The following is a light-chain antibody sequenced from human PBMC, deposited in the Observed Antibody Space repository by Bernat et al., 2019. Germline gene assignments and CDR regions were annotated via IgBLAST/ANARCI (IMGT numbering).Light chain of an antibody. Sequence: QSVLTQPPSASGTPGQRVTIPCSGSSSNIGSNTVTWYQQLPGTAPELLIYGNSNRPSGVPDRFSGSKSGTSASLAITWLQAEDEADYYCQSYDSSLSGSNYVFGTGTKVTVL. CDR3: QSYDSSLSGSNYV. J-gene: IGLJ1*01. V-gene: IGLV1-40*01. CDR1: SSNIGSNT. CDR2: GNS.